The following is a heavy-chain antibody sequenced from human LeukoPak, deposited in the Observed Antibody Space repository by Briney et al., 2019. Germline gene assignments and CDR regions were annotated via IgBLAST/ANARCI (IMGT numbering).Heavy chain of an antibody. J-gene: IGHJ4*02. Sequence: SETLSLTCTVSGGSISSYYWSWIRQPPGKGLEWIGYIYYSGTTNYNPSLKSRVTISVDTSKNQFSLKLSSVTAADTAVYYCARDLYSYGLWGQGTLVTVSS. V-gene: IGHV4-59*01. CDR1: GGSISSYY. CDR3: ARDLYSYGL. D-gene: IGHD5-18*01. CDR2: IYYSGTT.